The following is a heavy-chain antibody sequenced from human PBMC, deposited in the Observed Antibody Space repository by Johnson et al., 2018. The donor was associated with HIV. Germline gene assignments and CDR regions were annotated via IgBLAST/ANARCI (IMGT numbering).Heavy chain of an antibody. Sequence: VQLVESGGGVVRPGGSLRLSCAASGFTFDDHGMSWVRQAPGKGREWVSGIHWNGGSTGYADSVKGRFTIPRDNATNSLYLQMNSLRAEDTALYYCARAIEVVVYAIRGRAFDIWGQGTMVTVSS. J-gene: IGHJ3*02. CDR1: GFTFDDHG. D-gene: IGHD2-8*02. CDR3: ARAIEVVVYAIRGRAFDI. CDR2: IHWNGGST. V-gene: IGHV3-20*04.